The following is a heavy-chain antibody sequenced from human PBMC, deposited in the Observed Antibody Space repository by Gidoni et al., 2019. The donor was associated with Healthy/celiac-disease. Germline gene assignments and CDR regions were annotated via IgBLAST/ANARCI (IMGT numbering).Heavy chain of an antibody. Sequence: EVQLVESGGGLVKPGGSLRLSCPASGFTFSSYSMNWVRQAPGKGLEWVSSISSSSSYIYYADSVKGRFTISRDNAKNSLYLQMNSLRAEDTAVYYCARLTAGTTTISGFGYWGQGTLVTVSS. D-gene: IGHD6-13*01. CDR2: ISSSSSYI. CDR3: ARLTAGTTTISGFGY. V-gene: IGHV3-21*01. CDR1: GFTFSSYS. J-gene: IGHJ4*02.